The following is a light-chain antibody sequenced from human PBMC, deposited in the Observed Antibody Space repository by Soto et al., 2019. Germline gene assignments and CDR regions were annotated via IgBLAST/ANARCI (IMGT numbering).Light chain of an antibody. CDR2: DAC. Sequence: MQLTQSPSTLSASVGYKVTITCRAGQNLSSWLAWYQQKPGKAPKLLIFDACTLESGVPSRFSGSGSGTEFTLTIGSLQTDDFATYYCQQYSTFWTLGQGTKVDIK. J-gene: IGKJ1*01. V-gene: IGKV1-5*01. CDR3: QQYSTFWT. CDR1: QNLSSW.